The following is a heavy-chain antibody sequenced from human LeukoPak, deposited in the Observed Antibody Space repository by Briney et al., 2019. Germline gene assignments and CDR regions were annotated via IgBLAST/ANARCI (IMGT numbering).Heavy chain of an antibody. CDR2: ISYDESNK. V-gene: IGHV3-30*18. CDR1: GFTFSTYG. J-gene: IGHJ4*02. CDR3: AKDGGLWVSAHWGDS. D-gene: IGHD7-27*01. Sequence: GGSLRLSCAASGFTFSTYGMHWVRQAPGKGLEWVADISYDESNKYYADSVKGRFTISRDNPKNTLYLQMNSLRAEDTAVYYCAKDGGLWVSAHWGDSWGRGTLVTVSS.